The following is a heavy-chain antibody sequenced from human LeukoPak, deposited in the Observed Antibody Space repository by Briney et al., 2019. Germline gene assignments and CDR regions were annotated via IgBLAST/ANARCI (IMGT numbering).Heavy chain of an antibody. V-gene: IGHV3-21*01. CDR3: ARDGIAAAFPNYFDY. CDR1: GFTFSSYS. CDR2: ISSSSSYK. J-gene: IGHJ4*02. Sequence: GGSLRLSCAASGFTFSSYSMNWVRQAPGKGLEWVSSISSSSSYKYYADSVKGRFTISRDNAKNSLYLQMNSLRAEDTAVYYCARDGIAAAFPNYFDYWGQGTLVTVSS. D-gene: IGHD6-13*01.